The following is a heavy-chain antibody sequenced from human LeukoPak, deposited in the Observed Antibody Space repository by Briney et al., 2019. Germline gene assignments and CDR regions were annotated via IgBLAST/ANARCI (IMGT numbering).Heavy chain of an antibody. V-gene: IGHV3-23*01. CDR3: AKDRLRYCSGGGCYSPVDY. CDR2: ISGNGGST. D-gene: IGHD2-15*01. Sequence: GGSLRLTCAASGFTFSTYGMSWVRQGPGKGLEWLSAISGNGGSTYYADSVKGRFTISRDNSKNTLYLQMNSLRAEDTAVFYCAKDRLRYCSGGGCYSPVDYWGQGTLVTVSS. CDR1: GFTFSTYG. J-gene: IGHJ4*02.